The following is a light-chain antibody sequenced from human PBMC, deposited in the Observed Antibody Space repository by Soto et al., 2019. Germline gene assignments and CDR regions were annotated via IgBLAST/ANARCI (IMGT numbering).Light chain of an antibody. J-gene: IGKJ1*01. CDR1: QSVGTF. CDR3: HQYNGWPRT. Sequence: EIVLTQSPATLSLSPGERATLSCRASQSVGTFLAWYQQKPGQAPRLLIYDASNRATGIPGRFSGGGSGTEFTLTITSLQSEDFAVYYCHQYNGWPRTFGQGTKVDIK. CDR2: DAS. V-gene: IGKV3-11*01.